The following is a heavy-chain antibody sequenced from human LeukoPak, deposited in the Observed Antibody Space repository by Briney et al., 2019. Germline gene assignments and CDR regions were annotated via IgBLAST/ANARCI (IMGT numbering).Heavy chain of an antibody. CDR2: INHSGST. CDR1: GGSFSGYY. Sequence: SETLSLTCAVYGGSFSGYYWSWIRQPPGKGLEWIGEINHSGSTNYNPSLKSRVTISVDTSKNQFSLKLSSVTAADTAVYYCARAKWLQFVFDYWGQGTLVTVSS. J-gene: IGHJ4*02. D-gene: IGHD5-24*01. CDR3: ARAKWLQFVFDY. V-gene: IGHV4-34*01.